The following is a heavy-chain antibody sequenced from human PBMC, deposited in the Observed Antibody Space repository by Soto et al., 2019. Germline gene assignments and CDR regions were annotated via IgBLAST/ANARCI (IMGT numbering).Heavy chain of an antibody. CDR3: SRDDSDWFFN. J-gene: IGHJ4*02. CDR2: IDRKTYNYAT. D-gene: IGHD3-9*01. CDR1: GFTFSDVA. V-gene: IGHV3-73*01. Sequence: GGSLRLSCAASGFTFSDVAMHWVRQASGKGLEWVGRIDRKTYNYATTYGASVKGRFTISRDDSKKTAYLQMNSLESEDTAVYYCSRDDSDWFFNWGRGTLVTVSS.